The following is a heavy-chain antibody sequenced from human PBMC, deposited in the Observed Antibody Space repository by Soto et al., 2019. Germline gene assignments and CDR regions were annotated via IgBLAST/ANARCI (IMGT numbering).Heavy chain of an antibody. CDR1: GFTFSSYS. D-gene: IGHD2-21*02. CDR3: ARVSDCGGDCYLDY. CDR2: ISSSSSYI. V-gene: IGHV3-21*01. Sequence: GGSLRLSCAASGFTFSSYSMNWVRQAPGKGLEWVSSISSSSSYIYYADSVKGRFTISRDNAKNSLYLQMNSLRAEDTAVYYCARVSDCGGDCYLDYWGQGTLVTVSS. J-gene: IGHJ4*02.